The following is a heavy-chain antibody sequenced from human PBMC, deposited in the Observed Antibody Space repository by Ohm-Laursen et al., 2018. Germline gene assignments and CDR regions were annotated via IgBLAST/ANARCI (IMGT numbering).Heavy chain of an antibody. J-gene: IGHJ6*02. CDR3: ARGLSGDYQYYYYGMDV. CDR2: TTSSSSYI. Sequence: SLRLSCTASGFSLSSHSMNWVRQAPGKGLEWVSSTTSSSSYIYYADSVKGRFTISRDNAKNSLFLQMNSLRAEDTAVYYCARGLSGDYQYYYYGMDVWGQGTTVTVSS. D-gene: IGHD4-17*01. CDR1: GFSLSSHS. V-gene: IGHV3-21*01.